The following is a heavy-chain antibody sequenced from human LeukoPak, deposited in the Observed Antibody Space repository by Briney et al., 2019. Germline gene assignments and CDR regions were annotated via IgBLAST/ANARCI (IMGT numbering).Heavy chain of an antibody. Sequence: SETLSLTCAVYGGSFSGYYRSWIRQPPGKGLEWMGEINHSGSTNYNPSLKSRVTISVDTSKNQFSLKLSSVTAADTAVYYGARASYYESGGYYSDYWGQGTMVTVSS. V-gene: IGHV4-34*01. J-gene: IGHJ4*02. CDR3: ARASYYESGGYYSDY. CDR2: INHSGST. CDR1: GGSFSGYY. D-gene: IGHD3-22*01.